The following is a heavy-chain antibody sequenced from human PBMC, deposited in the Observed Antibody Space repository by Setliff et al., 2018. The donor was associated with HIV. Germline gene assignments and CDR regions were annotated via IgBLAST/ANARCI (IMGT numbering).Heavy chain of an antibody. CDR1: GFTFNTYA. J-gene: IGHJ6*03. Sequence: PGGSLRLSCAASGFTFNTYAVTWVRQAPGKGLEWVSVISADGLTTFYADSVKGRFTVSGDISRNTLYLQMTSLRAEDTAVYYCARDWGVYPNYYYYMDVWGKGTTVTVSS. CDR3: ARDWGVYPNYYYYMDV. D-gene: IGHD3-16*01. V-gene: IGHV3-23*01. CDR2: ISADGLTT.